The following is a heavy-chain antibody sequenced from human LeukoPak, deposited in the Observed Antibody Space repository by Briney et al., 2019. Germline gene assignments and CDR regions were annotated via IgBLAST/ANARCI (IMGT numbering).Heavy chain of an antibody. V-gene: IGHV1-2*02. CDR1: GYTFTSYD. Sequence: ASVKVSCKASGYTFTSYDINWVRQAPGQGLEWMGWINPNSGGTNYAQKFQGRVTMTEDTSTDTAYMELSSLRSEDTAVYYCATAPGKQLAPVPAAVHTLTGSWFDPWGQGTLVTVSS. D-gene: IGHD6-6*01. J-gene: IGHJ5*02. CDR2: INPNSGGT. CDR3: ATAPGKQLAPVPAAVHTLTGSWFDP.